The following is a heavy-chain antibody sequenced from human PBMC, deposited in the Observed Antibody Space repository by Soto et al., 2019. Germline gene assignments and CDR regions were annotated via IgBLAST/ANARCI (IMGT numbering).Heavy chain of an antibody. V-gene: IGHV1-8*01. Sequence: QVQLVQSGAEVKESGASVKVSCKASRYTFISYDINWVRQAPGQGLEWMGWMNPSSANTGYAQKFQGRISMTRNTSMNTACMELNRLTSADTDVYYCTSGQEVWWNAGPLGLHGLDVWGQGTTVTVSS. CDR1: RYTFISYD. CDR3: TSGQEVWWNAGPLGLHGLDV. D-gene: IGHD3-16*01. CDR2: MNPSSANT. J-gene: IGHJ6*02.